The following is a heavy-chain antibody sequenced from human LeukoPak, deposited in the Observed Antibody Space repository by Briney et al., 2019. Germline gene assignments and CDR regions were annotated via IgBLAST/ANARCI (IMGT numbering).Heavy chain of an antibody. Sequence: GGSLRLSCAASGFNFNHYSMNWVRQAPGKGLEWVSSISSSGSDIYHADSVKGRFTISRDNAKNSLYLQMNSLTAEDTAVYYCARIRYDSSGYSDCWGQGTLVTVSS. J-gene: IGHJ4*02. D-gene: IGHD3-22*01. CDR1: GFNFNHYS. CDR2: ISSSGSDI. CDR3: ARIRYDSSGYSDC. V-gene: IGHV3-21*01.